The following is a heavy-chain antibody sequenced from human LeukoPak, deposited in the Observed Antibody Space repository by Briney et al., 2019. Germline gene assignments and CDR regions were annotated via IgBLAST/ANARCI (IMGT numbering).Heavy chain of an antibody. J-gene: IGHJ4*02. D-gene: IGHD3-9*01. V-gene: IGHV1-69*10. CDR2: IIPILDVT. Sequence: EASVKVSCKASGGTFTNYAINWVRQAPGQGLEWMGRIIPILDVTNYAQKFQGRVTITADQSTSTAYMEMSSLRSEDTAVYYWARGGGVDILTGFQYWGQGTLVTVSS. CDR3: ARGGGVDILTGFQY. CDR1: GGTFTNYA.